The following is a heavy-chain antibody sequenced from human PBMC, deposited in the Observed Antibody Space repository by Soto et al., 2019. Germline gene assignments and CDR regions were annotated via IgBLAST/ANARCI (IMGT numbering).Heavy chain of an antibody. J-gene: IGHJ4*02. CDR2: IYPGDSDT. CDR1: GYRFTSYW. CDR3: ARRGDHFDL. V-gene: IGHV5-51*01. Sequence: GESLKISCDGYGYRFTSYWIGWVRQMPGKGLEWMGIIYPGDSDTRYNPSFQGQVTISVDKSINTAYLQWNSLGASDTAMYYCARRGDHFDLWGQGTLVTVYS.